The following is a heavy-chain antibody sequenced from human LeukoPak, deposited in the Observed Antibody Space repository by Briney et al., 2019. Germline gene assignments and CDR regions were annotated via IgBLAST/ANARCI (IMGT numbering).Heavy chain of an antibody. CDR2: INWNGGST. Sequence: GGSLRLSCAASGFTFDDYGMSWVRHAPGKGLEWVSSINWNGGSTGYADSVKGRFTISRDNAKNSLYLQMNSLRAEDTALYYCARAGADCSSTSCYVDWFDPWGQGTLVTVSS. D-gene: IGHD2-2*01. CDR1: GFTFDDYG. CDR3: ARAGADCSSTSCYVDWFDP. J-gene: IGHJ5*02. V-gene: IGHV3-20*04.